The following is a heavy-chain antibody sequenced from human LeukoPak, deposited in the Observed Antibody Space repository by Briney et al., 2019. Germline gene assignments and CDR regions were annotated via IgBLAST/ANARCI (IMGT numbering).Heavy chain of an antibody. CDR1: GFTFSSYG. Sequence: GGSLRLSCAASGFTFSSYGMHWVRQAPGKGLEWVAFIRYDGSNKYYADSVKGRFTISGDNSRNTLFLQMNSLRAEDTAVYYCAHGAMYQLDYWGQGTLVTVSS. D-gene: IGHD2-2*01. J-gene: IGHJ4*02. V-gene: IGHV3-30*02. CDR3: AHGAMYQLDY. CDR2: IRYDGSNK.